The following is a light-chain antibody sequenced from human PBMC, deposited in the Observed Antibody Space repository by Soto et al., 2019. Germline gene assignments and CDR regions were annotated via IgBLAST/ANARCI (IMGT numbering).Light chain of an antibody. CDR3: QHFVNSLTWT. CDR2: GAS. V-gene: IGKV3-20*01. J-gene: IGKJ1*01. Sequence: ILFTQSPGTPSLSPGGGATLSCRASRSVSSYLAWYQQKSGQAPRLLIYGASSRAAGIPDRFSGGGSGTDFTLTISRLEPEDFAVYYCQHFVNSLTWTFGQGTKVDIK. CDR1: RSVSSY.